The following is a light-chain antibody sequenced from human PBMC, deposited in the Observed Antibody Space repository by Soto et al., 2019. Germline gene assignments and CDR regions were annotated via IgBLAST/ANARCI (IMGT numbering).Light chain of an antibody. J-gene: IGKJ1*01. V-gene: IGKV3-20*01. Sequence: EIVMTQSPATLSVSPGERATLSCRASQSVDSYLAWYQQKPGQAPRLLIYGASTRATGIPDRFSGSGSGTDFTLTISRLEPEDFAVYYCQQYGSSPRTFGQGTKVDI. CDR3: QQYGSSPRT. CDR2: GAS. CDR1: QSVDSY.